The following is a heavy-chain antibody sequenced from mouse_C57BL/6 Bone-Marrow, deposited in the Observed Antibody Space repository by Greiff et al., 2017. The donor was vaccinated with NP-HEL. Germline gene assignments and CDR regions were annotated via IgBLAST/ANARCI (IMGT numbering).Heavy chain of an antibody. CDR2: INPNNGGT. Sequence: EVQLQQSGPELVKPGASVKISCKASGYTFTDYYMNWVKQSPGQSLEWIGDINPNNGGTSYNQKFKGKATFTVAKSSSTAYLELRSLTSEDSAVYFCARYPFAYWGQGTLVTVSA. CDR1: GYTFTDYY. J-gene: IGHJ3*01. CDR3: ARYPFAY. V-gene: IGHV1-26*01.